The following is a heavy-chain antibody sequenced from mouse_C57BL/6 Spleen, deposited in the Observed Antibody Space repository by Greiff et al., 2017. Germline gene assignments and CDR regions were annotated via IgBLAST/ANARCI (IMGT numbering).Heavy chain of an antibody. CDR3: AKDRDYYAMDY. J-gene: IGHJ4*01. V-gene: IGHV5-17*01. Sequence: EVQGVESGGGLVKPGGSLKLSCAASGFTFSDYGMHWVRQAPEKGLEWVAYISSGSSTIYYADTVKGRFTISRDNAKNTLFLQMTSLRSEDTAMYYCAKDRDYYAMDYWGQGTSVTVSS. CDR1: GFTFSDYG. CDR2: ISSGSSTI.